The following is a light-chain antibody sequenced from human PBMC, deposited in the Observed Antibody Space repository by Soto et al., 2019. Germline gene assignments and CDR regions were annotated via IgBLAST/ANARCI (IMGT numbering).Light chain of an antibody. Sequence: SVLTQPVSVAASPGQSNSISCTGTSSDVGGYNYVSWYQQHPGKAPKLMIYDVSNRPSGVSNRFSGSKSGNTASLTISGLQAEDEADYYCSSYTSSSTLVFGTGTKVTVL. CDR3: SSYTSSSTLV. J-gene: IGLJ1*01. CDR2: DVS. V-gene: IGLV2-14*01. CDR1: SSDVGGYNY.